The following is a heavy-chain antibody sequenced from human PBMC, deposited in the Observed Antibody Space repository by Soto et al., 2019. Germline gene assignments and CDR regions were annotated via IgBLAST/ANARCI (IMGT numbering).Heavy chain of an antibody. J-gene: IGHJ6*03. D-gene: IGHD3-3*01. Sequence: SETLSLTCTVSGGSTSSSGYYWGWIRQPPGKGLEWIGSIYYSGSTYYNPSLKSRVTISVDTSKNQFSLKLSSVTAADTAVYYCARHSASSWSYYYYMDVWGKGTTVTVSS. CDR1: GGSTSSSGYY. CDR2: IYYSGST. CDR3: ARHSASSWSYYYYMDV. V-gene: IGHV4-39*01.